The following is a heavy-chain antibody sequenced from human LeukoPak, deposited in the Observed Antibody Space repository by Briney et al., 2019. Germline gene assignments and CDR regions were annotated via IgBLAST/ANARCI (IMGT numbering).Heavy chain of an antibody. Sequence: SETLSLTCTVSGGSISSYYWSWIRQPPGKGLEWIGYIYYSGSTNYNPSLKSRVTISVHTSKNQFSLKLSSVTAADTAVYYCASLGHSSGWYPDYWGQGTLVTVSP. CDR2: IYYSGST. CDR1: GGSISSYY. D-gene: IGHD6-19*01. CDR3: ASLGHSSGWYPDY. V-gene: IGHV4-59*01. J-gene: IGHJ4*02.